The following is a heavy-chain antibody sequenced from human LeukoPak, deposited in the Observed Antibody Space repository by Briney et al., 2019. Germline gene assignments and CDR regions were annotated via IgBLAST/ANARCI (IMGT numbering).Heavy chain of an antibody. CDR1: GYSFTSYW. D-gene: IGHD1-1*01. CDR3: ARTAARNWHDFDY. CDR2: IYPGDSDT. J-gene: IGHJ4*02. Sequence: GESLKISCKGSGYSFTSYWIGWVRQMPGKGLGLGGIIYPGDSDTRYSPSFQGQVTISADKSLSTAYLQWSSLKASDTAMYYCARTAARNWHDFDYWGQGTLVTVSS. V-gene: IGHV5-51*01.